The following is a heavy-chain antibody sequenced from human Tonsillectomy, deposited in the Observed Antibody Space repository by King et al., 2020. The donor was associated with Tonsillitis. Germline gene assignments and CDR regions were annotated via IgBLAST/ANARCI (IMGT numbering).Heavy chain of an antibody. Sequence: VQLVESGGGLVQPGRSLRLSCTASGFTFGDYALSWFRQAPGKGLEWLGFFRSKAYGGTTEYAASVKGRFTISRDDSKNIAYLQMNSLKTKDTAVYFCTRYNSDYVYYYYGMDVWGQGTTVTVSS. CDR3: TRYNSDYVYYYYGMDV. J-gene: IGHJ6*02. CDR2: FRSKAYGGTT. D-gene: IGHD4-11*01. CDR1: GFTFGDYA. V-gene: IGHV3-49*03.